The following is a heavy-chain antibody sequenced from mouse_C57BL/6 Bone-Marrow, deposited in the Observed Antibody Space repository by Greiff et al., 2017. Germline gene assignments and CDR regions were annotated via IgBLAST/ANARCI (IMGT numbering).Heavy chain of an antibody. CDR2: INPDSSTI. CDR3: AREGSYYGSSYGFAY. D-gene: IGHD1-1*01. CDR1: GIDFSRYW. V-gene: IGHV4-1*01. J-gene: IGHJ3*01. Sequence: EVKLLESGGGLVQPGGSLKLSCAASGIDFSRYWMSWVRRAPGTGLEWIGEINPDSSTINYAPSLKDKFIISRDNAKNTLYLQMSKVRSEDTALYYGAREGSYYGSSYGFAYWGQGTLVTVSA.